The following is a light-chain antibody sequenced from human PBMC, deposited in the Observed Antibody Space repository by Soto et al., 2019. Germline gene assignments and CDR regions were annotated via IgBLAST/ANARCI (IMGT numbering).Light chain of an antibody. V-gene: IGKV2-28*01. CDR3: MQALQTRTWT. Sequence: DIVMTQSPLSLPVTPGEPASISCRSSQSLLHSNGYNYLDWYLQKPGQSPQLLIYLGSNRASGVPARFSGSGSGTDFTLKISRVEAEDVGVYYCMQALQTRTWTFGQGTKVEIK. CDR1: QSLLHSNGYNY. CDR2: LGS. J-gene: IGKJ1*01.